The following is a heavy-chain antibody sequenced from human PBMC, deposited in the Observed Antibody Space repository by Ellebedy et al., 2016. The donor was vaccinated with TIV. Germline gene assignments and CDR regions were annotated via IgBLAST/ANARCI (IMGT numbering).Heavy chain of an antibody. V-gene: IGHV4-39*01. D-gene: IGHD6-25*01. CDR1: GGSISSGGDY. CDR2: ISYIGGT. J-gene: IGHJ4*02. CDR3: AGLSILLAASLDY. Sequence: MPSETLSLTCTVSGGSISSGGDYWGWIRQPPGKGLEWIGTISYIGGTYYNPSLKSRLTMSVDTSKNQFSLKLSSVTAADTAVYYCAGLSILLAASLDYWGQGTLVAVSS.